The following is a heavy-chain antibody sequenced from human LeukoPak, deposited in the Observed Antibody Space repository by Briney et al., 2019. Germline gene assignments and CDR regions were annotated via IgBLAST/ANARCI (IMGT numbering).Heavy chain of an antibody. CDR3: TRDDYTVRFQR. V-gene: IGHV3-49*03. Sequence: GGSLRLSCTTSGFTFGDYAMSWFRQAPGKGLEWLGFIRSKAYGATTEYAASVEGRFIISRDDSKSIAYLQMNSLRPEDTAVYYCTRDDYTVRFQRWGQGTLVTVSS. J-gene: IGHJ1*01. CDR1: GFTFGDYA. CDR2: IRSKAYGATT. D-gene: IGHD4-17*01.